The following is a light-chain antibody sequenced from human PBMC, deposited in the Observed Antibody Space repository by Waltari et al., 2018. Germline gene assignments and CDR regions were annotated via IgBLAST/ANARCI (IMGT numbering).Light chain of an antibody. CDR2: DDS. CDR1: SSNIGNNA. CDR3: ATWDDSLNGGV. J-gene: IGLJ3*02. Sequence: QSVLTQPPSVSEAPRQRVTISCSGSSSNIGNNAVHWYQQLPGKAPRLLIYDDSLLPSGVSDRFSGSKSGTSASLATSGLQSEDEALYYCATWDDSLNGGVFGGGTKLTVL. V-gene: IGLV1-36*01.